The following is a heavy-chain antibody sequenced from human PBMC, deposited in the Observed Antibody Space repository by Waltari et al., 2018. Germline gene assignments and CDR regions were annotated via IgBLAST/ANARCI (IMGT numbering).Heavy chain of an antibody. Sequence: QVPLQESGPGPVKPSQTLTLTCNVSGGSISRPYYWSWSRQSPGKGLEWIGHVYQSGSTLDNPTLNNRVTMSVDRSKNQFSLMLTSLTAADTAVYFCARGGGGYDKYYFDLWGQGTLVTVSS. D-gene: IGHD5-12*01. CDR3: ARGGGGYDKYYFDL. J-gene: IGHJ4*02. V-gene: IGHV4-30-4*01. CDR2: VYQSGST. CDR1: GGSISRPYY.